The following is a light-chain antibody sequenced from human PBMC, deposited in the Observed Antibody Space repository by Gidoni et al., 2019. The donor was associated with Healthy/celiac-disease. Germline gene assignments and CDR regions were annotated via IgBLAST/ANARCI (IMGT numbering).Light chain of an antibody. CDR3: QQYNNWPPRT. Sequence: EIVMTQSPATLSVSPGERATLSCRASQSVSSNLAWYQQKPGQAPRLLIYGASTRATGIPARFSGSVSGTEFPLTISSLQSEDFAVYYCQQYNNWPPRTFGQGTKVEIK. CDR2: GAS. CDR1: QSVSSN. V-gene: IGKV3-15*01. J-gene: IGKJ1*01.